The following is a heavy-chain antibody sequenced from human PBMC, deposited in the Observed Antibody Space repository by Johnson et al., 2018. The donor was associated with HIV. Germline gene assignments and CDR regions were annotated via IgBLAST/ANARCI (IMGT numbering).Heavy chain of an antibody. V-gene: IGHV3-7*01. D-gene: IGHD3-22*01. Sequence: VQLVESGGGLVKPGGSLRLSCAASGFTFSYAWMSWVRQAPGKGLEWVANIKEDGGEKHDVDSVKGRFTISRDNAKNSLYLQMNSLRAEDTAVYFCARDRPYYYDSSGLAPHDAFDIWGQGTMITVSS. CDR3: ARDRPYYYDSSGLAPHDAFDI. J-gene: IGHJ3*02. CDR2: IKEDGGEK. CDR1: GFTFSYAW.